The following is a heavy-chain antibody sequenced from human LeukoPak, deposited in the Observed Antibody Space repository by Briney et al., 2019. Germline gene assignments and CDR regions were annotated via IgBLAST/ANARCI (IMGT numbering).Heavy chain of an antibody. D-gene: IGHD3-22*01. CDR2: IYYSGST. V-gene: IGHV4-39*07. CDR3: ARDLIRVRVDDSSGYDY. J-gene: IGHJ4*02. Sequence: SETLSLTCTVSGGSISSSSYYWGWIRQPPGKGLEWIGSIYYSGSTYYNPSLKSRVTISVDTSKNQFSLKLSSVTAADTAVYYCARDLIRVRVDDSSGYDYWGQGTLVTVSS. CDR1: GGSISSSSYY.